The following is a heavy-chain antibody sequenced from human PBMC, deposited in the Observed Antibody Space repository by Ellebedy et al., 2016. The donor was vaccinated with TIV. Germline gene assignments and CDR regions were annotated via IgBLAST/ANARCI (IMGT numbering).Heavy chain of an antibody. D-gene: IGHD3-22*01. CDR2: IYDSVST. Sequence: MPSDTLSLTCTVSGSSISSYYWSWIRQPPGKGLEWIGYIYDSVSTNYNPSLKSRVTISVDTSKNRFSLKLSSVTAADTAVYDCAFNFCDNGGPSRSCYFALWGRGSLVTVSS. CDR3: AFNFCDNGGPSRSCYFAL. J-gene: IGHJ2*01. CDR1: GSSISSYY. V-gene: IGHV4-59*01.